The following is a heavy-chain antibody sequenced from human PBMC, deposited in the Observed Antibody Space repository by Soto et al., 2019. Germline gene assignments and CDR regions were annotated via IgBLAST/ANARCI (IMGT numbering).Heavy chain of an antibody. Sequence: PGGSLRLSCSASGFTFSSYAMHWVRQAPGKGLEYVSAISSNGISTYYADSVKDRFTISRDNSKNTLYLQVGSLRAEDTAVYYCVKDEAAVGFGPWGQGTLVTVSS. CDR2: ISSNGIST. CDR3: VKDEAAVGFGP. J-gene: IGHJ4*02. V-gene: IGHV3-64D*06. CDR1: GFTFSSYA. D-gene: IGHD6-13*01.